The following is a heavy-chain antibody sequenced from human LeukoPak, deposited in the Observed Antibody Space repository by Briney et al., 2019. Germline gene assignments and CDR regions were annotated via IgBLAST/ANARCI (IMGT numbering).Heavy chain of an antibody. J-gene: IGHJ4*02. D-gene: IGHD3-9*01. Sequence: SVKVSCKAPGGTFISYAISWVRQAPGQGLEWMGRIIPILGIANYAQKFQGRVTITADKSTSRAYMELSSLRSEDTAVYYCARGGRITIFSAFDYWGQGTLVTVSS. CDR1: GGTFISYA. V-gene: IGHV1-69*04. CDR3: ARGGRITIFSAFDY. CDR2: IIPILGIA.